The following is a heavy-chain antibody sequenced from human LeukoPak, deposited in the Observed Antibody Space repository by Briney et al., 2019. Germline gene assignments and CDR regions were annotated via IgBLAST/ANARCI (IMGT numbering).Heavy chain of an antibody. D-gene: IGHD2-8*02. CDR3: ATYRQVLLPFES. CDR2: ISYDGSNK. CDR1: GFTFGDYA. V-gene: IGHV3-30*04. Sequence: GGSLRLSCTTSGFTFGDYAMSWVRQAPGKGLEWVAVISYDGSNKYYADSVRGRFTISRDNSKSTLSLQMNSLRAEDTAIYYCATYRQVLLPFESWGQGTLVTVSS. J-gene: IGHJ4*02.